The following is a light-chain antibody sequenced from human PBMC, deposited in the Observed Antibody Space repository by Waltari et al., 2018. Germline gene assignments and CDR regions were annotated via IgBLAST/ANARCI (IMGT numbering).Light chain of an antibody. CDR3: QTWGSGIQV. J-gene: IGLJ3*02. Sequence: QLVLTQSPSASASLGASVKLTCTMSSGHTSYAIAWHQQQPEKGPRYWMKVNSDGSHHHGDEIPGRFSGSSAAAERYLIISSLQSDEEADYYCQTWGSGIQVFGGGTKLTVL. CDR1: SGHTSYA. V-gene: IGLV4-69*01. CDR2: VNSDGSH.